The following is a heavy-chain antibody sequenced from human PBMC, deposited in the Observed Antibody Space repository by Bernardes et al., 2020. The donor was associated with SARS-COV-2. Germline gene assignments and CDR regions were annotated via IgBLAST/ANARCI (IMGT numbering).Heavy chain of an antibody. Sequence: GGSLRLSCAASRFTLSSYWMTWVRQAPGKGLEWVANIKQDGSEKYYVDSVKGRFTISRDNAKNSLFLQMNSLRAEDTAIYYCARGKRGNYYVIDVWGQGTTVTVSS. D-gene: IGHD3-10*01. V-gene: IGHV3-7*01. CDR2: IKQDGSEK. CDR1: RFTLSSYW. J-gene: IGHJ6*02. CDR3: ARGKRGNYYVIDV.